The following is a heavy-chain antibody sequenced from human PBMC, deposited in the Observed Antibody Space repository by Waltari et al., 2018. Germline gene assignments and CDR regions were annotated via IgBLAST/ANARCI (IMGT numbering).Heavy chain of an antibody. CDR3: VREAEMARKWYFDL. D-gene: IGHD5-12*01. V-gene: IGHV3-74*01. CDR1: GFSFGDYW. Sequence: EVQLVESGGGLVQPGGSLSLSGAASGFSFGDYWMHWASHVPGKGLVWGSRIHKEAGDTTYADHVKGRFTISRDNAKNTLYLQMDSLGAEDTAVYYCVREAEMARKWYFDLWGRGTLVTVSS. CDR2: IHKEAGDT. J-gene: IGHJ2*01.